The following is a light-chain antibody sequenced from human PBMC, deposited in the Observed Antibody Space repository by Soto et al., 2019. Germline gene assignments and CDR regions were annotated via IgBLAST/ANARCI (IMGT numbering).Light chain of an antibody. J-gene: IGKJ1*01. Sequence: EIVMTQSPATLSVSPGERATLSCRASQSVGSNLAWYQQKPGQAPRLLIYATSTRATGIPARFSGSGSGTEFTLTISSLQSEDFALYYCQQYNNWPQTFGQGTKVEIQ. CDR3: QQYNNWPQT. CDR2: ATS. V-gene: IGKV3-15*01. CDR1: QSVGSN.